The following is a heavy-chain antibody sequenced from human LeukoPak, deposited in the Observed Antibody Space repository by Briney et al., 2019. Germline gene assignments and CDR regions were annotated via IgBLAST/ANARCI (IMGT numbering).Heavy chain of an antibody. Sequence: ASVKVSCKASGGTFSSYAISWVRQAPGQGLEWMGWISAYNGNTNYAQKLQGRVTMTTDTSTSTAYMELRSLRSDDTAVYYCARIGVGATDYYYGMDVWGQGTTVTVSS. CDR3: ARIGVGATDYYYGMDV. J-gene: IGHJ6*02. CDR1: GGTFSSYA. CDR2: ISAYNGNT. V-gene: IGHV1-18*01. D-gene: IGHD1-26*01.